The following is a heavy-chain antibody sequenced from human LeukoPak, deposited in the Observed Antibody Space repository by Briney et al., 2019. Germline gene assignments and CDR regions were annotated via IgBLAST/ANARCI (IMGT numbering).Heavy chain of an antibody. J-gene: IGHJ4*02. Sequence: GASAKVSCKASGYTFTSYGISWVRQAPGQGLEWMGWISAYNGNTNYAQKLQGRVTMTTDTSTSTAYMELRSLRSDDTAVYYCAREYSSSWYYRYYYFDYWGQGTLVTVSS. D-gene: IGHD6-13*01. CDR2: ISAYNGNT. CDR1: GYTFTSYG. V-gene: IGHV1-18*01. CDR3: AREYSSSWYYRYYYFDY.